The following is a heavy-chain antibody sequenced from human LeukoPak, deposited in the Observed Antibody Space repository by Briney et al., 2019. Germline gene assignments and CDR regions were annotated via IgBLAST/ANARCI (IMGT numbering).Heavy chain of an antibody. V-gene: IGHV4-39*01. J-gene: IGHJ4*02. CDR1: GGSISSSSYY. D-gene: IGHD6-13*01. Sequence: SETLSLTCTVSGGSISSSSYYWGWIRQPPGKGLEWIGSIYYSGSTYYNPSLKSRVTISVDTSKNQFSLKLSSVTAADTAVYYCARVGFGFGSSSDYWGQGTLVTVSS. CDR2: IYYSGST. CDR3: ARVGFGFGSSSDY.